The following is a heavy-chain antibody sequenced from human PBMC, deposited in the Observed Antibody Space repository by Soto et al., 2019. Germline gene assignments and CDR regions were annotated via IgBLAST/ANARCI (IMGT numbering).Heavy chain of an antibody. J-gene: IGHJ4*02. V-gene: IGHV3-33*01. CDR2: IWYDGSNK. D-gene: IGHD6-19*01. CDR1: GFTFSSYG. CDR3: ARDGLVGYSSGWYDY. Sequence: QVQLVESGGGVVQPGRSLRLSCAASGFTFSSYGMHWVRQAPGKGLEWVAVIWYDGSNKYYADSVKGRFTISRDNSKKTLYLQMNSLRAEDTAVYYCARDGLVGYSSGWYDYWGQGTLVTVSS.